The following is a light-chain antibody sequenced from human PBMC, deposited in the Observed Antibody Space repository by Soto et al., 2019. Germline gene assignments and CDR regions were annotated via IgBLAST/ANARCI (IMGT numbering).Light chain of an antibody. V-gene: IGKV3-15*01. CDR1: QSVSTN. Sequence: EIVMTHSPATLSVSPGERATLSCRASQSVSTNLAWYQQKPGQAPRLLIYGASTRATGIPARFSGSGSGTQFTLTISSLQSEDFAVYYCQRYDHWPPWTFGQGTKVDIK. CDR3: QRYDHWPPWT. CDR2: GAS. J-gene: IGKJ1*01.